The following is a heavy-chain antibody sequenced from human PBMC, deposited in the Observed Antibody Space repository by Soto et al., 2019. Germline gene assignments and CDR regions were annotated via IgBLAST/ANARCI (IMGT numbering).Heavy chain of an antibody. CDR2: IIPIFGTA. V-gene: IGHV1-69*13. CDR3: ARANPGIFGVAPPFDP. J-gene: IGHJ5*02. D-gene: IGHD3-3*01. CDR1: GGTFSSCA. Sequence: SVKVSCKASGGTFSSCAISWVRQAPGQGLEWMGGIIPIFGTANYAQKFQGRVTITADESTSTAYMELSSLRSEDTAVYYCARANPGIFGVAPPFDPWGQGTLVTVSS.